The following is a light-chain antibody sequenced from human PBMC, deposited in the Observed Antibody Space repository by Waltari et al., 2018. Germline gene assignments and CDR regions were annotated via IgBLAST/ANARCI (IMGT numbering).Light chain of an antibody. Sequence: QSALTQPASVSGSPGQSLTISCTGSSSDICAYNFVSWYQQHPGKAPQLMIYDVSKRPSGVSNRFSGSKSGNTASLTIYGLQVEDEADYFCSSYTTTNIVVFGGGTELTVL. CDR3: SSYTTTNIVV. V-gene: IGLV2-14*03. J-gene: IGLJ2*01. CDR2: DVS. CDR1: SSDICAYNF.